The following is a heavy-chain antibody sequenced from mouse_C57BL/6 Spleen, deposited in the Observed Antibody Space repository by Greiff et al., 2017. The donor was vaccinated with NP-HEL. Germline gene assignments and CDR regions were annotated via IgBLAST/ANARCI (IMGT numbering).Heavy chain of an antibody. CDR2: IYPGSGST. D-gene: IGHD2-3*01. Sequence: QVQLQQPGAELVKPGASVKMSCKASGYTFTSYWITWVKQRPGQGLEWIGHIYPGSGSTNYNEKFKSKATLTVDTSSSTAYMQLSSLTSEDSAVYYCARGNDGYYEDFDYWGQGTTLTVSS. V-gene: IGHV1-55*01. J-gene: IGHJ2*01. CDR3: ARGNDGYYEDFDY. CDR1: GYTFTSYW.